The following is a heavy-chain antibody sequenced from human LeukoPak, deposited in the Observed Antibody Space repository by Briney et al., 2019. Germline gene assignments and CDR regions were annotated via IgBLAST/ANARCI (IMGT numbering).Heavy chain of an antibody. D-gene: IGHD2-2*02. V-gene: IGHV3-33*06. Sequence: PGGSLRLSCAASGFTFSSYGMHWVRQAPGKGLERVAVIWYDGSNKYYADSVKGRFTISRGNSKNTLYLQMNSLRAEDTAVYYCAKSSSDIVVVPAAIPDWGQGTLVTVSS. CDR2: IWYDGSNK. CDR1: GFTFSSYG. J-gene: IGHJ4*02. CDR3: AKSSSDIVVVPAAIPD.